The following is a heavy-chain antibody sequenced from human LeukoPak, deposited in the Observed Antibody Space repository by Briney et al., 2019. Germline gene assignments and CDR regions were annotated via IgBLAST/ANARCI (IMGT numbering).Heavy chain of an antibody. D-gene: IGHD3-10*01. CDR2: IYSGGST. Sequence: GGSLRLSCAASGFTFDDYGMSWVRQAPGKGLEWVSVIYSGGSTYYADSVKGRFTISRDNSKNTLYLQMNSLRAEDTAVYYCARSGTVDYWGQGTLVTVSS. CDR1: GFTFDDYG. V-gene: IGHV3-66*01. J-gene: IGHJ4*02. CDR3: ARSGTVDY.